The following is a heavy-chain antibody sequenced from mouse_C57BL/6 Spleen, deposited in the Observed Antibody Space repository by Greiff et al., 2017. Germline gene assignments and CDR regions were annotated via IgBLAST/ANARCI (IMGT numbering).Heavy chain of an antibody. Sequence: QVQLQQPGAELVKPGASVKMSCKASGYTFTSYWITWVKQRPGQGLEWIGDIYPGSGSTNYNEKFKSKATLTVDTSSSTAYMQLSSLTSEDSAVYYCSRVSYYGSSYYYAIDYWGQGTSVTVSA. CDR3: SRVSYYGSSYYYAIDY. D-gene: IGHD1-1*01. J-gene: IGHJ4*01. CDR2: IYPGSGST. V-gene: IGHV1-55*01. CDR1: GYTFTSYW.